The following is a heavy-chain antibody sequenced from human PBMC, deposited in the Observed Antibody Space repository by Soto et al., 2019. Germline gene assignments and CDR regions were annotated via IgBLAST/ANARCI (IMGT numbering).Heavy chain of an antibody. CDR1: GYSFSSYW. V-gene: IGHV5-51*01. J-gene: IGHJ6*02. CDR3: ARLEGLPRNFYYGMDV. D-gene: IGHD2-15*01. Sequence: PGESLKISCKGSGYSFSSYWIGWVRQMPGKGLEWMGIIYPGESDTRYSPSFQGQVSISVDKSINTAYLQWSSLKASDTAMYYCARLEGLPRNFYYGMDVWGQGTTVTVSS. CDR2: IYPGESDT.